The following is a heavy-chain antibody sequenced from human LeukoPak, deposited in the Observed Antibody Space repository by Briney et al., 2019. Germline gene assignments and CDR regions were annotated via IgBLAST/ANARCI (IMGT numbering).Heavy chain of an antibody. D-gene: IGHD3-10*01. Sequence: ASVKVSCKASGYTFTSYGISWVRQAPGQGLEWMGWISAYNGNTNYAQKLQGRVTMTTDTSTSTAYMELRSLRSDDTAVYYCARDLHYYGSGSYPDWGQGTLVTVSS. CDR3: ARDLHYYGSGSYPD. J-gene: IGHJ4*02. V-gene: IGHV1-18*01. CDR1: GYTFTSYG. CDR2: ISAYNGNT.